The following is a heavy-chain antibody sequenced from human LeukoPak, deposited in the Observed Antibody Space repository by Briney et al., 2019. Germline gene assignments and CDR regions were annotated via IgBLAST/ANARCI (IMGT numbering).Heavy chain of an antibody. CDR3: ARGIRDRLAYYHYYGMDV. CDR1: GGSFSGYY. V-gene: IGHV4-34*01. CDR2: INHSGST. J-gene: IGHJ6*02. D-gene: IGHD2-21*01. Sequence: PSETLSLTCAVYGGSFSGYYCSWIRQPPGKGLEWIGEINHSGSTNYNPSLKSRVTISVDTSKNQFSLKLSSVTAADTAVYYCARGIRDRLAYYHYYGMDVWGQGTTVTVS.